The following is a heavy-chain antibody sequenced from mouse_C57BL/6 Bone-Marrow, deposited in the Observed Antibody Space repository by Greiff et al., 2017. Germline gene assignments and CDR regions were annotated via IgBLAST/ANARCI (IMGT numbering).Heavy chain of an antibody. Sequence: EVKVQQSGAELVRPGASVKLSCTASGFNIKDDYMHWVKQRPEQGLEWIGWIDPENGDTEYASKFQGKATLTADKSSSTAYMQLSSLTSEDSAVYYCAGRDYYGSSPFAYWGQGTLVTVSA. D-gene: IGHD1-1*01. J-gene: IGHJ3*01. CDR2: IDPENGDT. V-gene: IGHV14-4*01. CDR3: AGRDYYGSSPFAY. CDR1: GFNIKDDY.